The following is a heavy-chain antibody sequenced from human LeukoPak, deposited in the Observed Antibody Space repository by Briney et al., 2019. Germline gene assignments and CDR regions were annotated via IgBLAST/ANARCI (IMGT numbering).Heavy chain of an antibody. J-gene: IGHJ4*02. CDR3: ARDRYSSGWPSIVGATTTPDYFDY. D-gene: IGHD1-26*01. Sequence: PGGSLRLSCAASGFTFSSYWMSWVRQAPGKGLEWVANIKQDGSEKYYVDSVKGRFTISRDNAKNSLYLQMNSLRAEDTAVYYCARDRYSSGWPSIVGATTTPDYFDYWGQGTLVTVSS. V-gene: IGHV3-7*01. CDR1: GFTFSSYW. CDR2: IKQDGSEK.